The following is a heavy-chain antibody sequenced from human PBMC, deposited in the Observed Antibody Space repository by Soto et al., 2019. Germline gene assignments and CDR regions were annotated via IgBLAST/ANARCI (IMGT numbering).Heavy chain of an antibody. J-gene: IGHJ5*02. Sequence: GESLKISCKGSGYSFTSYWISWVRQMPGKGLEWMGRIDPSDSYTNYSPSFQGHITISADKSINTAYLQWSNLEASDTATYFCARLKVARGGYYFDPWGQGTLVTVSS. CDR1: GYSFTSYW. CDR2: IDPSDSYT. D-gene: IGHD3-10*01. V-gene: IGHV5-10-1*01. CDR3: ARLKVARGGYYFDP.